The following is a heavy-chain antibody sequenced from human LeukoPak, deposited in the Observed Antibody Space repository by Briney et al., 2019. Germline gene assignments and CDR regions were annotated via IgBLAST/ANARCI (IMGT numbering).Heavy chain of an antibody. CDR2: IIPILGIA. D-gene: IGHD3-10*01. CDR1: GYTFTNYG. J-gene: IGHJ5*02. V-gene: IGHV1-69*04. CDR3: ARGGGGVTMVRGKSWFDP. Sequence: SVKVSCKASGYTFTNYGITWVRQAPGQGLEWMGRIIPILGIANYAQKFQGRVTITADKSTSTAYMELSSLRSEDTAVYYCARGGGGVTMVRGKSWFDPWGQGTLVTVSS.